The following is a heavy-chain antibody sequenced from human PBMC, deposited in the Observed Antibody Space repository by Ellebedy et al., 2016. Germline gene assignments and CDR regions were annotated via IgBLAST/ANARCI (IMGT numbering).Heavy chain of an antibody. CDR3: TKGTSGGSRYFDY. Sequence: GGSLRLXXATSGFTFEDYTMHWVRQAPGKGLEWVSLISWDGGRTYYADSVKGRFTISRDNSKNSLYLQMNSLRAEDTALYYCTKGTSGGSRYFDYWGQGALVTVSS. CDR2: ISWDGGRT. CDR1: GFTFEDYT. J-gene: IGHJ4*02. V-gene: IGHV3-43*01. D-gene: IGHD3-10*01.